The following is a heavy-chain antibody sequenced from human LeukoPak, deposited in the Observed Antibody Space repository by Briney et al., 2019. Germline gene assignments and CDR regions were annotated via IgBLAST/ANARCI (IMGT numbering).Heavy chain of an antibody. Sequence: GGSLRLSCAASGFTFSTYAMSWVRQAPGKGLEWVSAINAGGGGSTYYADSVKGWFTISRDNSKKSLYQQMNCLRADDTAVYYCAKDPDSSGYYQYYFDYWGQGTLVTVSS. V-gene: IGHV3-23*01. D-gene: IGHD3-22*01. CDR3: AKDPDSSGYYQYYFDY. CDR1: GFTFSTYA. J-gene: IGHJ4*02. CDR2: INAGGGGST.